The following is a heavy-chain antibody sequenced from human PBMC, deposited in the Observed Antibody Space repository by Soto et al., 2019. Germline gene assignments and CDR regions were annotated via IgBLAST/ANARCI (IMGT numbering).Heavy chain of an antibody. CDR2: STHSRRT. CDR3: ARGTSTGTMSY. CDR1: GGSFSDFF. Sequence: QVQLQQWGAGLLKPSETLSLTCAVYGGSFSDFFWSWIRQPPGKGLEWIGKSTHSRRTNYSPSLKSXXTXSXXTSKNQFSLKLSSVTAADTAVYYCARGTSTGTMSYWGQGTLVTVSS. V-gene: IGHV4-34*01. D-gene: IGHD1-1*01. J-gene: IGHJ4*02.